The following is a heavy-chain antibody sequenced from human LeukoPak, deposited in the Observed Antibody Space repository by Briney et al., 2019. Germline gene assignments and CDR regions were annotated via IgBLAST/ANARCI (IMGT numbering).Heavy chain of an antibody. D-gene: IGHD3-22*01. V-gene: IGHV4-38-2*02. CDR3: ARDRSMVVVDN. J-gene: IGHJ4*02. Sequence: PSETLSLTCTVSNYSISRGFYWGWIRQSPGKGLEWIGSIYHTGRTYYNPSLKSRVTVSLDTSKDQFSLKLSSVTAADTAVYYCARDRSMVVVDNWGQGTLVTVAS. CDR2: IYHTGRT. CDR1: NYSISRGFY.